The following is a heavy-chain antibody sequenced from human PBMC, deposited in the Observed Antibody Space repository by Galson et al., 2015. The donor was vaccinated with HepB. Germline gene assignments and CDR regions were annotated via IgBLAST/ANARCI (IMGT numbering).Heavy chain of an antibody. D-gene: IGHD3-10*01. J-gene: IGHJ6*02. CDR1: GFTFSNAW. CDR2: IKSKTDGGTT. Sequence: SLRLSCAASGFTFSNAWMSWVRQAPGKGLEWVGRIKSKTDGGTTDYAAPVKGRFTISRDDSKNTLFLQMNSLKTEDTAVYYCTTNLLWFGELSPGMDVWGQGTTVTVSS. V-gene: IGHV3-15*01. CDR3: TTNLLWFGELSPGMDV.